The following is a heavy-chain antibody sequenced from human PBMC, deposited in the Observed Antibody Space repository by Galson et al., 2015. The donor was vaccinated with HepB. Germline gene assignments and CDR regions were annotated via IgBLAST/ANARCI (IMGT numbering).Heavy chain of an antibody. V-gene: IGHV3-48*01. CDR2: ISSSSSTI. J-gene: IGHJ4*02. CDR1: GFTFSSYS. CDR3: ARDLRYCSSTSCSAGDY. Sequence: SLRLSCAASGFTFSSYSMNWVRQAPGKGLEWVSYISSSSSTIYYADSVKGRFTISRDNAKNSLYLQMNSLRAEDTAVYYCARDLRYCSSTSCSAGDYWGQGTLVTVSS. D-gene: IGHD2-2*01.